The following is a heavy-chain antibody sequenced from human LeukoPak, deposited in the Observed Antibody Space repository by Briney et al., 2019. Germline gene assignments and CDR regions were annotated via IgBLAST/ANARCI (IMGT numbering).Heavy chain of an antibody. CDR3: ARISPRSLDYYFDY. CDR1: GLTFSDYY. D-gene: IGHD2-21*01. V-gene: IGHV3-11*01. Sequence: GGSLRLSCEASGLTFSDYYMSWIRQAPGKALEWVSYISHSTTFIYYADSVKGRFTISRDNAKNSLYLQMNSLRAEDTAVYFCARISPRSLDYYFDYWGQGTLVTVSS. J-gene: IGHJ4*02. CDR2: ISHSTTFI.